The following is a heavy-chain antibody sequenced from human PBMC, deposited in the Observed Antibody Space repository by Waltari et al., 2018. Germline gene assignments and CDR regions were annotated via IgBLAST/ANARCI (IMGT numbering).Heavy chain of an antibody. D-gene: IGHD1-1*01. V-gene: IGHV3-53*02. Sequence: EVQLVETGGGLIQPGGSLRLSCAASGFTVSSNYMSWVRQAPGTGVEWVSVSCSGGSTYYADAVEGRGTITRDKAENKRYVQMNSLRAEDTAVDDCARGGQTGSWGQGTLGTVSS. CDR3: ARGGQTGS. CDR2: SCSGGST. J-gene: IGHJ4*02. CDR1: GFTVSSNY.